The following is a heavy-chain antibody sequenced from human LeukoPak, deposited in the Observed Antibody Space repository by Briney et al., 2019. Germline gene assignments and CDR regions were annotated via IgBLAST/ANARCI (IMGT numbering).Heavy chain of an antibody. Sequence: SETLSLTCTVSGGSISSYYWSWIRQPPGKGLEWIGSIHYSGSTYYNPSFKSRVIISVDTSKNQFSLKLSSVTAADTAEYYCARHLIRGPRHIVVVVAATRANWFDPWGQGTLVTVSS. V-gene: IGHV4-59*05. D-gene: IGHD2-15*01. CDR2: IHYSGST. J-gene: IGHJ5*02. CDR1: GGSISSYY. CDR3: ARHLIRGPRHIVVVVAATRANWFDP.